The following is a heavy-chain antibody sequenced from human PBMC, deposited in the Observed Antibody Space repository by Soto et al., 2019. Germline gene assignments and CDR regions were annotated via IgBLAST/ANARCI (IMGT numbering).Heavy chain of an antibody. J-gene: IGHJ6*02. V-gene: IGHV1-69*13. CDR1: GGTFGSYA. CDR2: IIPIFGTA. D-gene: IGHD2-15*01. Sequence: SVKVSCKASGGTFGSYAISWVRQAPVQGFEWMGGIIPIFGTANYAQKFQGRVTITADESTSTAYMELSSLRSEDTAVYYRARAAVVAATHYYCYGKDVWGQGTTVTV. CDR3: ARAAVVAATHYYCYGKDV.